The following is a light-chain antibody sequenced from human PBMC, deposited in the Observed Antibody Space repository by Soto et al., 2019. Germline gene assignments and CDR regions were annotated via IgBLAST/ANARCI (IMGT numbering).Light chain of an antibody. V-gene: IGKV3-20*01. CDR1: QSVSNNY. CDR2: GAS. J-gene: IGKJ4*01. Sequence: EIVMTQSPVTLSVSPGARATLSCRASQSVSNNYLAWYQQKPGQAPRLLIYGASNRATGIPDRFSGGGSGTDFTITISRLEPEDFAVYDGQQLSSYPLTFGGGTKVDIK. CDR3: QQLSSYPLT.